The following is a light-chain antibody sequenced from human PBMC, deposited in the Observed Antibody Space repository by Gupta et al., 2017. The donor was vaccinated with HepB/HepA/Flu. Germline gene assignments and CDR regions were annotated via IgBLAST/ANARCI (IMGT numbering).Light chain of an antibody. V-gene: IGKV3-20*01. Sequence: DIVLTQSPGTLSLSPGQRATLSCRASQTVYNNYLAWYQLRPGQAPRLLVYGASSRATGAPERFSGSGSGTDFTLTISGLEPEDFAVYYCQQYRRSPTFGGGTKVEIK. CDR3: QQYRRSPT. J-gene: IGKJ4*01. CDR1: QTVYNNY. CDR2: GAS.